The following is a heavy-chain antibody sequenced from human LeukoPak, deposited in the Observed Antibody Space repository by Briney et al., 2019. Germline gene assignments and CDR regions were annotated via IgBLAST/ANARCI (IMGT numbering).Heavy chain of an antibody. CDR1: GYTFSSYG. J-gene: IGHJ4*02. V-gene: IGHV1-69*13. CDR3: ARYYYDSSGYYE. Sequence: SVKVSCKASGYTFSSYGISWVRQAPGQGLEWMGGIIPIFGTANYAQKFQGRVTITADESMSTAYMELSSLRSEDTAVYYCARYYYDSSGYYEWGQGTLVTVSS. D-gene: IGHD3-22*01. CDR2: IIPIFGTA.